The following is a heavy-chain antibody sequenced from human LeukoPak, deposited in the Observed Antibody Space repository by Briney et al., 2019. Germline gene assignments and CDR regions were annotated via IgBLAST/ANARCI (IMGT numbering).Heavy chain of an antibody. CDR3: ASAGYFDWQWETFDI. V-gene: IGHV4-59*01. CDR1: GGSISSYY. Sequence: PSETLSLTCTVSGGSISSYYWSCIRQPPGKGLEWIGYIYYSGSTNYNPSLKSRVTISVDTSKNQFSLKLSSVTAADTAVYYCASAGYFDWQWETFDIWGQGTMVTVSS. D-gene: IGHD3-9*01. CDR2: IYYSGST. J-gene: IGHJ3*02.